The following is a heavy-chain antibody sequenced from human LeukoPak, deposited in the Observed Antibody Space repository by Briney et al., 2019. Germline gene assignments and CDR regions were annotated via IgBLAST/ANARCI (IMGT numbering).Heavy chain of an antibody. D-gene: IGHD6-13*01. V-gene: IGHV3-33*01. CDR3: ARASGSSWENDYFDY. CDR2: IWYDGCNK. CDR1: GFTFSSYG. Sequence: GGSLRLSCAASGFTFSSYGMHWVRQAPGKGLEWVAVIWYDGCNKYYADSVKGRFTISRDNSKNTLYLQMNSLRAEDTAVYYCARASGSSWENDYFDYWGQGTLVTVSS. J-gene: IGHJ4*02.